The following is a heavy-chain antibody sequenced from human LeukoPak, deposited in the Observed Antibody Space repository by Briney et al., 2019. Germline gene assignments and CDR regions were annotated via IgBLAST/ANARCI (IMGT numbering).Heavy chain of an antibody. V-gene: IGHV3-7*01. CDR3: ASAFPWLDYY. Sequence: PGGSLRLSCAASGFTFSSNWMSWVRQAPGKGLEWVANIKEDGSEKHYVDSVKGRFSISRDNAKNSLYLQMSSLRAEDTAIYYCASAFPWLDYYWGQGTLVTVSS. CDR1: GFTFSSNW. CDR2: IKEDGSEK. J-gene: IGHJ4*02. D-gene: IGHD6-19*01.